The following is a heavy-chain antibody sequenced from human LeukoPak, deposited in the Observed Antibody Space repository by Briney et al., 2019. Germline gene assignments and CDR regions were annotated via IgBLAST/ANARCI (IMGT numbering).Heavy chain of an antibody. CDR3: ARHPHTVAPFDY. CDR1: GGSFSSSSYY. J-gene: IGHJ4*02. D-gene: IGHD6-19*01. V-gene: IGHV4-39*01. Sequence: PSDTLALTCTVSGGSFSSSSYYWGWIPRPRGTGLEWVGSIFYSGSTCYNPSLKSRVTIPVNTSKNQFSLKLSSVTAADTAVYYCARHPHTVAPFDYWGQGTLVTVSS. CDR2: IFYSGST.